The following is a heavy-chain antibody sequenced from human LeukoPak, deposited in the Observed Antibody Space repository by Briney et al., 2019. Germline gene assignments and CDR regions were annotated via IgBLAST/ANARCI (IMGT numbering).Heavy chain of an antibody. V-gene: IGHV1-69*01. D-gene: IGHD3-22*01. CDR2: IIPIFGTA. J-gene: IGHJ4*02. CDR1: GXTFSSYA. CDR3: ARVRRGYYDSSGYFDY. Sequence: VXCKASGXTFSSYAISWVRQAPGQGLEWMGGIIPIFGTANYAQKFQGRVTITADESTSTAYMELSSLRSEDTAVYYCARVRRGYYDSSGYFDYWGQGTLVTVSS.